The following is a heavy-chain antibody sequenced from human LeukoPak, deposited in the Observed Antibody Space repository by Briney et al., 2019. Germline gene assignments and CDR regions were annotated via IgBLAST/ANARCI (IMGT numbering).Heavy chain of an antibody. CDR3: AKDPSVKWYFDP. CDR2: ISYDGSNK. D-gene: IGHD2-8*01. CDR1: GLTFSSYG. Sequence: GRSLRLSCAASGLTFSSYGMHWVRQAPGKGLEWVAVISYDGSNKYYADSVKGRFTISRDNSKNTLYLQMNSLRAEDTAVYYCAKDPSVKWYFDPWGQGTLVTVSS. J-gene: IGHJ5*02. V-gene: IGHV3-30*18.